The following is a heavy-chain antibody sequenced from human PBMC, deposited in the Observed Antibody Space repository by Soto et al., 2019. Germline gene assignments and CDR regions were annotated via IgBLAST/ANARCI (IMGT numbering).Heavy chain of an antibody. CDR3: ARAALGYSYHELDY. D-gene: IGHD5-18*01. V-gene: IGHV1-18*01. Sequence: GASVKVSCKASGYTFTNYGITWVRQAPGQGLEWMGWISAYNGNTNHAQKLQGRVTMTTDTSTSTAYMELRSLRSDDTAVYYCARAALGYSYHELDYWGQGTLVTASS. CDR2: ISAYNGNT. CDR1: GYTFTNYG. J-gene: IGHJ4*02.